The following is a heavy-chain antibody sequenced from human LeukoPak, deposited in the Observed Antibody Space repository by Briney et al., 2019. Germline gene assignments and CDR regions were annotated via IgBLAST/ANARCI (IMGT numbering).Heavy chain of an antibody. CDR1: GFTFRSYW. V-gene: IGHV3-74*01. CDR3: ARGGRYSTDNWFDP. D-gene: IGHD6-13*01. J-gene: IGHJ5*02. Sequence: GGSLRLSCAASGFTFRSYWMCWVRQAPGKGLVWVSRTNSDGSSTSYAASVKGRFTISRDNAKNTVYLLMNSLRAEDTALYYCARGGRYSTDNWFDPWGQGTLVTVSS. CDR2: TNSDGSST.